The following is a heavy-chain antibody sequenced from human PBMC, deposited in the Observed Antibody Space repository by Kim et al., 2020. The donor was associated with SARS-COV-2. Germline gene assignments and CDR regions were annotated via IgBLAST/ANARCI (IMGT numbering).Heavy chain of an antibody. CDR1: GGSSSSSHW. V-gene: IGHV4-4*02. CDR3: PRGTGHFDDP. D-gene: IGHD3-10*01. CDR2: ISHSGNT. J-gene: IGHJ5*02. Sequence: SETLSLTCAVSGGSSSSSHWWAWVRQPPGKRLEWIGEISHSGNTNYNPSLKSRVIISVDNSKNQFSLKLTSVTAEDTAVYYCPRGTGHFDDPWGRGTLVTVSS.